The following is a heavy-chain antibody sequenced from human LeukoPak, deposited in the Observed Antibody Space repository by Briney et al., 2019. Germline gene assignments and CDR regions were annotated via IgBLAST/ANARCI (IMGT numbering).Heavy chain of an antibody. Sequence: SETLSLTCTVSGGSISSYYWSWIRQPAGKGLEWIGRIYTSGSTNYNPSPKSRVTMSVDTSKNQFSLKLSSVTAADTAVYYCARVPRFGELLGGWFDPWGQGTLVTVSS. CDR1: GGSISSYY. D-gene: IGHD3-10*01. J-gene: IGHJ5*02. V-gene: IGHV4-4*07. CDR3: ARVPRFGELLGGWFDP. CDR2: IYTSGST.